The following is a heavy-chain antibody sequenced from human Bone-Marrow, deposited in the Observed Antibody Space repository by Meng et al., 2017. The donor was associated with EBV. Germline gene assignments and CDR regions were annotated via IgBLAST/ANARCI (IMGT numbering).Heavy chain of an antibody. Sequence: QVQLVEAGGEGKKPGYSVKVSGKTSGGTFSSDAISWVRQAPGQGLEWMGGLIPMLGEPNYAQKFQDRVTIIADKSMSIHYMELSSLRSDDTAVYYCASESGRGYTPDYWGRGTLVTVSS. V-gene: IGHV1-69*06. CDR3: ASESGRGYTPDY. J-gene: IGHJ4*02. D-gene: IGHD3-10*01. CDR1: GGTFSSDA. CDR2: LIPMLGEP.